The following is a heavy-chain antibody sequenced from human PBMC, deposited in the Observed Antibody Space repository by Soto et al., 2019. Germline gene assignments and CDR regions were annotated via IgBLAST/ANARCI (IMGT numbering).Heavy chain of an antibody. CDR3: ARGQYCSSTSCYYYYYYGMDV. D-gene: IGHD2-2*01. CDR1: GYTFTGYY. J-gene: IGHJ6*02. Sequence: ASVKVSCKASGYTFTGYYMHWVRQAPGQGLEWMGWINPNSGGTNYAQKFQGWVTMTRDTSVSTAYMELSRLRSDDTAVYYCARGQYCSSTSCYYYYYYGMDVWAKGPRSPSP. CDR2: INPNSGGT. V-gene: IGHV1-2*04.